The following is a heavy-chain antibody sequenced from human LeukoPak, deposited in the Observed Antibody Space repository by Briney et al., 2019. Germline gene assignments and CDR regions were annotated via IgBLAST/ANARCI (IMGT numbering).Heavy chain of an antibody. CDR3: ARAVDVRGVIVRWFDP. V-gene: IGHV4-30-2*01. D-gene: IGHD3-10*01. Sequence: PSETLSLTCAVSGGSISSGGYSWSWIRQPPGKGLEWIGYIYHSGSTYYNPSLKSRVTISVDRSKNQFSLKLSSVTAADTAVYYCARAVDVRGVIVRWFDPWGQGTLVSVSS. J-gene: IGHJ5*02. CDR2: IYHSGST. CDR1: GGSISSGGYS.